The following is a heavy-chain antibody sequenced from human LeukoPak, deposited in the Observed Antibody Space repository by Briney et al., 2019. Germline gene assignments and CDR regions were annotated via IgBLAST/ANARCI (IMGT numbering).Heavy chain of an antibody. V-gene: IGHV4-4*07. J-gene: IGHJ6*03. CDR1: GGSISSYY. Sequence: SSETLSLTCTVSGGSISSYYWSWIRQPAGKGLEWIGRIYTSGSTNYNPSLKSRVTMSVDTSKNQFSLKLSSVTAADTAVYYCARAVPAAHLYYMDVWGKGTTVTVSS. CDR2: IYTSGST. CDR3: ARAVPAAHLYYMDV. D-gene: IGHD2-2*01.